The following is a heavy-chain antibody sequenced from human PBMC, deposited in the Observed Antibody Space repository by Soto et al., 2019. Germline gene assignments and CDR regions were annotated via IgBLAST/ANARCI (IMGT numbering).Heavy chain of an antibody. V-gene: IGHV3-7*01. J-gene: IGHJ3*02. D-gene: IGHD1-7*01. CDR1: GFTFSSYW. CDR3: ARDLWELRDAFDI. Sequence: GGSLRLSCAASGFTFSSYWMSWVRQAPGKGLEWVANIKQDGSGKYYVDSVKGRFTISRDNAKNSLYLQMNSLRAEDTAVYYCARDLWELRDAFDIWGQGTMVTVSS. CDR2: IKQDGSGK.